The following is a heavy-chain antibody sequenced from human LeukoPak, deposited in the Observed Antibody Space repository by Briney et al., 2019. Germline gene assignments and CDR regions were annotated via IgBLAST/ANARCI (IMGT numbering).Heavy chain of an antibody. J-gene: IGHJ5*02. CDR2: IYYTGST. CDR3: ARDRVSGRNWFDP. V-gene: IGHV4-59*01. Sequence: PSETLSLTCAVSGGSINSYFWTWIRQPPGKGLEWIGSIYYTGSTNYNPSLKSRVTISEDTSKNQLSMKLSSLTAADTAVYFCARDRVSGRNWFDPWGQGTLVTVSS. D-gene: IGHD5/OR15-5a*01. CDR1: GGSINSYF.